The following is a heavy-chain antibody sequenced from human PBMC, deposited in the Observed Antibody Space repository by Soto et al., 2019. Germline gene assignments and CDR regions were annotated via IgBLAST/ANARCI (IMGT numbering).Heavy chain of an antibody. V-gene: IGHV4-59*08. Sequence: SETLSLTCTVSGGSISSYYWSWIRQPPGKGLEWIGYIYYSGSTNYNPSLKSRLTISLDTSKNHFSLKLSSVTAADTAVYYCASSRGGYFDNWGQGTLVTVSS. CDR1: GGSISSYY. CDR2: IYYSGST. D-gene: IGHD3-10*01. J-gene: IGHJ4*02. CDR3: ASSRGGYFDN.